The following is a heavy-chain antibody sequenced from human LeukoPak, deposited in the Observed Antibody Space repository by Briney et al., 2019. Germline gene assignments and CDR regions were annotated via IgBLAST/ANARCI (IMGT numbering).Heavy chain of an antibody. CDR1: KFTFSSYE. CDR3: ASRKGGYYYVYFDY. V-gene: IGHV3-48*03. D-gene: IGHD3-22*01. CDR2: ISDSGSLI. J-gene: IGHJ4*02. Sequence: GGSLRLSCTASKFTFSSYEMNWVRQAPGKGLEWVSYISDSGSLIYYADSVKGRFTISRDNAKNSLYLQMNSLRAEDTAVYYCASRKGGYYYVYFDYWGQGTLVTVSS.